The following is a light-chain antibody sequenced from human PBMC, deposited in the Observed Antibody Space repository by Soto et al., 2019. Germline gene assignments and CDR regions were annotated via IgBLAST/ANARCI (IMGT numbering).Light chain of an antibody. V-gene: IGKV3D-15*01. Sequence: EIVMTQSPGTLSVSTGEGATLSCRASQSVDSNLAWYQQKPGQAPRLLIYGASTRTTGIPDRFSGSGAGTEFTLTISMLPSEGLTEYYCQHYGSCPLTFGRGTKLEIK. CDR1: QSVDSN. J-gene: IGKJ4*01. CDR2: GAS. CDR3: QHYGSCPLT.